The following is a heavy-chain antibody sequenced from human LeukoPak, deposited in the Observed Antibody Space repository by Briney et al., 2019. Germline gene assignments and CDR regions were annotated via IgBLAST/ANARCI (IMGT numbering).Heavy chain of an antibody. V-gene: IGHV4-34*01. CDR2: INHSGST. Sequence: KPSETLSLTCAVYGGSFSGYCWSWIRQPPGKGLEWIGEINHSGSTNYNPSLKSRVTISVDTSKNQFSLKLSSVTAADTAVYYCARGRITIFGVVISYFDYWGQGTLVTVSS. D-gene: IGHD3-3*01. CDR1: GGSFSGYC. J-gene: IGHJ4*02. CDR3: ARGRITIFGVVISYFDY.